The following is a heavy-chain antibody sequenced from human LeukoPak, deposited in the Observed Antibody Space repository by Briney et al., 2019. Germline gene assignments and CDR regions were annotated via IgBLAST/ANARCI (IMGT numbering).Heavy chain of an antibody. J-gene: IGHJ4*02. CDR3: AREAPYYYDSSGYFDY. V-gene: IGHV4-61*02. CDR2: VYTSGNT. CDR1: GDSISSGSYY. D-gene: IGHD3-22*01. Sequence: SETLSLTCTVSGDSISSGSYYGSWGRRPAGGGLEWIGRVYTSGNTNYNPSHKSRVTISVDTSKNQFSLKLSSVTAADTAVYYCAREAPYYYDSSGYFDYWGQGTLVTVSS.